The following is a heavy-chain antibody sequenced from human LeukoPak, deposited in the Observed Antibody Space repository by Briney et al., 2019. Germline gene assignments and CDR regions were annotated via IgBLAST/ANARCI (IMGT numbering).Heavy chain of an antibody. CDR3: ARAVQLSTFDF. CDR2: IYYSGST. D-gene: IGHD1-1*01. CDR1: GGSISSYC. V-gene: IGHV4-59*12. J-gene: IGHJ4*02. Sequence: SETLSLTCTVSGGSISSYCWSWIRQPPGKGLEWIGYIYYSGSTNYNPSLKSRVTISVDTSKNQFSLKLTSVTAADRAVYHCARAVQLSTFDFWGQGTLVTVSP.